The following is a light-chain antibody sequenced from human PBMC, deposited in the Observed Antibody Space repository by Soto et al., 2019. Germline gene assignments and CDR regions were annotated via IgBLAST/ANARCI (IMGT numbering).Light chain of an antibody. V-gene: IGKV3-15*01. CDR3: QQYNNWPPWT. J-gene: IGKJ1*01. Sequence: EIVMTQSPATLSLSPWERATLSCRASQSVSSNLVWYQQKPGQAPRLLIYGASTRATGIPARFSGTGSGTEFTLTITSLQSEDFAVYYCQQYNNWPPWTFGQGTKVDIK. CDR2: GAS. CDR1: QSVSSN.